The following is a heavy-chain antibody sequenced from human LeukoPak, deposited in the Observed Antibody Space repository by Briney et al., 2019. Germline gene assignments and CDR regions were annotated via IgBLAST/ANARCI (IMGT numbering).Heavy chain of an antibody. Sequence: PSETLSLTCTVSGGSISSHHWSWIPQPPGKGLEGIGYIYYSGSTNYNPSLKSRVTISVDTSKNQCSRKLSSVTAADTAVYYWASFRSSSTSPADGGSFDPWGQGTLVTVSS. CDR1: GGSISSHH. CDR2: IYYSGST. CDR3: ASFRSSSTSPADGGSFDP. V-gene: IGHV4-59*11. J-gene: IGHJ5*02. D-gene: IGHD2-2*01.